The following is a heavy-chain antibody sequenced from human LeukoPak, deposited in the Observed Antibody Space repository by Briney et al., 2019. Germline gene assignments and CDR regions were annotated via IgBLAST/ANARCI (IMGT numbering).Heavy chain of an antibody. D-gene: IGHD7-27*01. CDR3: ARVTGDYGEEDY. Sequence: ASVKVSCKASGSTFTGYYMHWVRQAPGQGLEWMGWINPNSGGTNYAQKFQGRVTMTRDTSISTAYMELSRLRSDDTAVYYCARVTGDYGEEDYWGQGTLVTVSS. V-gene: IGHV1-2*02. J-gene: IGHJ4*02. CDR1: GSTFTGYY. CDR2: INPNSGGT.